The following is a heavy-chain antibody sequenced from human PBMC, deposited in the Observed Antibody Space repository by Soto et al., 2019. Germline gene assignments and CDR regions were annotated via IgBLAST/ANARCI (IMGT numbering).Heavy chain of an antibody. CDR3: ARGKDIVVVVAAPFDY. D-gene: IGHD2-15*01. J-gene: IGHJ4*02. Sequence: QVQLQQWGAGLLKPSETLSLTCAVYGGSFSGYYWSWIRQPPGKGLEWIGEINHSGSTNYNPSLKSRVTISVDTSKNQFSLKLSSVTAADTAVYYCARGKDIVVVVAAPFDYWGQGTLVTVSS. V-gene: IGHV4-34*01. CDR2: INHSGST. CDR1: GGSFSGYY.